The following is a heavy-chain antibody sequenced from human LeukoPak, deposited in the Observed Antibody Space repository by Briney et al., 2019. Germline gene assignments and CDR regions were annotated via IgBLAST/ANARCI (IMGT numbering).Heavy chain of an antibody. CDR2: ISGSGGST. V-gene: IGHV3-23*01. Sequence: PGGSLRLSCAASGFTFSSYAMSWVRQAPGKGLEWVSGISGSGGSTYYADSVKGRFTISRDNSKNTLYLQMNSLRAEDTAVYYCARVRNYYDSXGYYLDXWGQGTLVTVSS. D-gene: IGHD3-22*01. CDR3: ARVRNYYDSXGYYLDX. J-gene: IGHJ4*02. CDR1: GFTFSSYA.